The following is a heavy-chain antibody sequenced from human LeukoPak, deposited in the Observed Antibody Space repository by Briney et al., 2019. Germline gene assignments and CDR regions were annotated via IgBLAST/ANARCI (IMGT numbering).Heavy chain of an antibody. CDR1: GGTFNYYT. J-gene: IGHJ4*02. Sequence: SVKVSCKASGGTFNYYTINWVRQAPGQGLEWMGRIVPMFGIPDHAQKFQGRVTLTADKSTSTAYMELSSLRSEDTAMYYCAIMGGSTTRAVDYWAQGTLVTVSS. CDR2: IVPMFGIP. D-gene: IGHD2-8*01. CDR3: AIMGGSTTRAVDY. V-gene: IGHV1-69*02.